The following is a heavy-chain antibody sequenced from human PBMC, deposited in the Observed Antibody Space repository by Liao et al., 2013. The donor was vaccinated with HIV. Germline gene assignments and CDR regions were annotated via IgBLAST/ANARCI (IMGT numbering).Heavy chain of an antibody. CDR3: ARIAYFGVVVKFDS. D-gene: IGHD3-3*01. CDR2: MYYSGRA. J-gene: IGHJ4*02. V-gene: IGHV4-39*07. Sequence: QVQLQESGPGLVKPSETLSLTCTVSGGSISSSSYYWAWIRQPPGKGLEWIGAMYYSGRAYYSPSLKSRVTISGDTSKNQFSLKLTSMTAADTAVYFCARIAYFGVVVKFDSWGQGTVVTVSP. CDR1: GGSISSSSYY.